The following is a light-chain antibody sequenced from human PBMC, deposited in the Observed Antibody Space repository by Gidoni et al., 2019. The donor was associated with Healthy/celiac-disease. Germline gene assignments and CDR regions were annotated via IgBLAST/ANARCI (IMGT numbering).Light chain of an antibody. V-gene: IGKV2-28*01. CDR1: QSLLHSNGYNY. CDR3: MQALQTPRT. CDR2: LGS. Sequence: DIVMTQSPLSLPVTPGEPASISCRSSQSLLHSNGYNYLDWYLQKPGQSPELLIYLGSNRASGGPDRFSGSVSGTDFTLKISRVEAEDVGVYYCMQALQTPRTFGQGTKVEIK. J-gene: IGKJ1*01.